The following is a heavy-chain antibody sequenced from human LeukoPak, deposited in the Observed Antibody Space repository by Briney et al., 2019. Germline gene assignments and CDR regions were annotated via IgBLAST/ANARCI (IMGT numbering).Heavy chain of an antibody. Sequence: GGSLRLSCAASGFTVSSNYMSWVRQAPGKGLEWVSVIYSGGSTYYADSVKGRFTISRDNSKNTLYLQMNSLRAEDTAVYYCARWRLQKGNWFDPWGQGTLVTVSS. CDR2: IYSGGST. J-gene: IGHJ5*02. V-gene: IGHV3-66*01. D-gene: IGHD2-15*01. CDR1: GFTVSSNY. CDR3: ARWRLQKGNWFDP.